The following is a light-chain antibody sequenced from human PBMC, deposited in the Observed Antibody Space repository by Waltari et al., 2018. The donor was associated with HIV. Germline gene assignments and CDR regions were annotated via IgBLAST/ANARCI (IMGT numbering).Light chain of an antibody. Sequence: DIQMTQSPSSLSASVGDRVTITCRAGQSISNYLNWYQHEPGKAPKLLIHAATSLQSGVPSRFSGSGSGTDFTLTISSLQPEDIATYFCQQSYSTPRMYTFGQGTKLEIK. V-gene: IGKV1-39*01. CDR3: QQSYSTPRMYT. J-gene: IGKJ2*01. CDR1: QSISNY. CDR2: AAT.